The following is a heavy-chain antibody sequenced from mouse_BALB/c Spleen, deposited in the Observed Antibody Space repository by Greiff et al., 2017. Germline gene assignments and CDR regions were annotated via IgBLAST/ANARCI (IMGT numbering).Heavy chain of an antibody. V-gene: IGHV2-9*02. CDR2: IWAGGST. J-gene: IGHJ3*01. CDR3: AREGGGTWFAY. CDR1: GFSLTSYG. D-gene: IGHD4-1*01. Sequence: VKLMESGPGLVAPSQSLSITCTVSGFSLTSYGVHWVRPPPGKGLEWLGVIWAGGSTNYNSALMSRLSISKDNSKSQVFLKMNSLQTDDTAMYYCAREGGGTWFAYWGQGTLVTVSA.